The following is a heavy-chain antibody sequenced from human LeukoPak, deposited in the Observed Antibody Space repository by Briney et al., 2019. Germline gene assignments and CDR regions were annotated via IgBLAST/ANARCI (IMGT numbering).Heavy chain of an antibody. CDR2: MNPNSDNT. V-gene: IGHV1-8*01. Sequence: ASVKVSCKISGYTFTSYDINWVRQATGQGLEWMGWMNPNSDNTGYAQKFQGRVTMTRNTSINTAYMELSSLRSEDTAVYYCARGPGYSSGWSTGMPKGWFDPWGQGTLVTVSS. J-gene: IGHJ5*02. CDR1: GYTFTSYD. CDR3: ARGPGYSSGWSTGMPKGWFDP. D-gene: IGHD6-19*01.